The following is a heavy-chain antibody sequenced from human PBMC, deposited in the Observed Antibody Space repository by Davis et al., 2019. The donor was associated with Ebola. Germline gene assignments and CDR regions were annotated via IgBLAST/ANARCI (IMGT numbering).Heavy chain of an antibody. Sequence: GESLKISCAASGFTFTTYSMSWVRQAPGKGLEWVSSISSDSDYIYYADSTKGRFTISRDNAKNSLYLQMNSLRAEDTAVYYCASFGWDYTLAFDIGGQGTMVTVSS. J-gene: IGHJ3*02. CDR1: GFTFTTYS. V-gene: IGHV3-21*04. CDR3: ASFGWDYTLAFDI. CDR2: ISSDSDYI. D-gene: IGHD1-7*01.